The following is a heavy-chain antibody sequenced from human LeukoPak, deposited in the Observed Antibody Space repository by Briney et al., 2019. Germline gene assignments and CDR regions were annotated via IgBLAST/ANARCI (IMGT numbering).Heavy chain of an antibody. CDR3: ASKTYYYDTSGYSRYAFDY. Sequence: SETLSLTCTVSGGSISSGTYYWSWIRQPAGTGLEWIGRIYTSGSTNYNPSLKSRATISIDTSKNQFSLKLSSVTAADTAVYYCASKTYYYDTSGYSRYAFDYWGQGTLVTVSS. V-gene: IGHV4-61*02. J-gene: IGHJ4*02. CDR2: IYTSGST. CDR1: GGSISSGTYY. D-gene: IGHD3-22*01.